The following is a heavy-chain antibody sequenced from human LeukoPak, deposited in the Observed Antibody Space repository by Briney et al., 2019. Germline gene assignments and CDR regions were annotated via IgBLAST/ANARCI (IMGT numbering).Heavy chain of an antibody. CDR2: IYYSGST. Sequence: SETLSLTCTVSGGSISSGGYYWSWIRQHPGKGLEWIGYIYYSGSTYYNPFLKSRVTISVDTSKNQFSLKLSSVTAADTAVYYCARAVTGTTWFDPWGQGTLVTVSS. V-gene: IGHV4-31*03. CDR3: ARAVTGTTWFDP. J-gene: IGHJ5*02. CDR1: GGSISSGGYY. D-gene: IGHD1-7*01.